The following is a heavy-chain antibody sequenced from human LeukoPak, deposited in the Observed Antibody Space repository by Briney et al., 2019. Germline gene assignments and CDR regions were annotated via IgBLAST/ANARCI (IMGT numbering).Heavy chain of an antibody. V-gene: IGHV3-48*03. D-gene: IGHD6-13*01. J-gene: IGHJ6*04. CDR2: ISSSGSTI. CDR1: GFTFSSYE. Sequence: GGSLRLSCAASGFTFSSYEMNWVRQAPGKGLEWVSYISSSGSTIYYADSVKGRFTISRDNAKNSLYLQMNSLRAEDTAVYYCARVIAAAAYYYGMDVRGKGTTVTVSS. CDR3: ARVIAAAAYYYGMDV.